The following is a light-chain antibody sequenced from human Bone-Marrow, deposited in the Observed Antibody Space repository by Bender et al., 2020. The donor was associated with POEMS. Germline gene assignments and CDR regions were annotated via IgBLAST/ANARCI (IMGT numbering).Light chain of an antibody. CDR1: SSKFGSYP. CDR2: NNS. Sequence: QSVLTQPPSASGTPGQRVTISCSGSSSKFGSYPVNWYQQLPGAAPKLVIFNNSQRPSGVPDRFAGSNSGTSASLAISGRLSEDEADFYCATWDDSLNGWVFGGGTKLTVL. CDR3: ATWDDSLNGWV. V-gene: IGLV1-44*01. J-gene: IGLJ3*02.